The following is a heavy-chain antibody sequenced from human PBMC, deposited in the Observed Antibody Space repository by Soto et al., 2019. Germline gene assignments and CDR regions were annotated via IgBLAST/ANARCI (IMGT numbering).Heavy chain of an antibody. D-gene: IGHD6-6*01. Sequence: PGGSLRLSCAASGFTFTRYSMNWVRLAPGKGLEWGSSISITTNYIYYADSMKGRFTVSRENAKNSVYLEMNSLSAEDTALYYSARESEDLTSNFDYRGKGTLVTVSS. J-gene: IGHJ4*02. CDR1: GFTFTRYS. CDR3: ARESEDLTSNFDY. CDR2: ISITTNYI. V-gene: IGHV3-21*01.